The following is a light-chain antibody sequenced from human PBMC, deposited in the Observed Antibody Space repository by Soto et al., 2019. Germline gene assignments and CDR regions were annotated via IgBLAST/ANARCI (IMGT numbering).Light chain of an antibody. CDR3: SAWDDSLSGVV. Sequence: QSVLTQPPSASGTPGQRVTISCSGSSSNIGSYYVYWYQQLPGTAAKLLIYRNNQRPSGVADRFSSSKSGTSTSLAISGLRSEDEADYYCSAWDDSLSGVVFGGGTKLTVL. J-gene: IGLJ2*01. V-gene: IGLV1-47*01. CDR1: SSNIGSYY. CDR2: RNN.